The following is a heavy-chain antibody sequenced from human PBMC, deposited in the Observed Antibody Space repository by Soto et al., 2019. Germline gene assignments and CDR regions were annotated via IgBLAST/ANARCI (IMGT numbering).Heavy chain of an antibody. CDR3: AGRYSTSLGY. J-gene: IGHJ4*02. Sequence: QLQLQESGSGLVKPSQTLSLTCAVSGASISSGGYSWSWIRQPPGKGLEWIGYIYHSGSTYYNPSLKSRVTISVDRSKNQFSLKLSSVTAADTAVYYCAGRYSTSLGYWGQGTLVNVSS. D-gene: IGHD6-13*01. CDR1: GASISSGGYS. V-gene: IGHV4-30-2*01. CDR2: IYHSGST.